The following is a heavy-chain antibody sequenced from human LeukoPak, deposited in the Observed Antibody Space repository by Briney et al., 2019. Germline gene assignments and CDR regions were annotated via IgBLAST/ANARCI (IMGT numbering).Heavy chain of an antibody. Sequence: SVKVSCKASGGTFSSYAISWVRQAPGQGLEWMGRIIPILGIANYAQKFQGRATITADKSTSTAYMELSSLRSEDTAVYYCARDPTIFGVVIFPKPMDVWGQGTTVTVSS. J-gene: IGHJ6*02. CDR2: IIPILGIA. V-gene: IGHV1-69*04. CDR1: GGTFSSYA. CDR3: ARDPTIFGVVIFPKPMDV. D-gene: IGHD3-3*01.